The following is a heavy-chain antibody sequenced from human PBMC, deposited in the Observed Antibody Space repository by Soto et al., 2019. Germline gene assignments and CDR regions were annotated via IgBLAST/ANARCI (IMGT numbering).Heavy chain of an antibody. J-gene: IGHJ4*02. CDR2: IIPILGIA. D-gene: IGHD2-21*02. V-gene: IGHV1-69*02. CDR3: AADRTYCGGDCYVD. Sequence: GASVKVSCKASGGTFSSYTISWVRQAPGQGLEWMGRIIPILGIANYAQKFQGRVTTTRDMSTSTAYMELSSLRSEDTAVYYCAADRTYCGGDCYVDWGQGTLVTVSS. CDR1: GGTFSSYT.